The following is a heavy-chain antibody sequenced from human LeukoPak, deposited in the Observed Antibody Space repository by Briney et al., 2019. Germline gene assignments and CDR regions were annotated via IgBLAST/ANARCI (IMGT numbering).Heavy chain of an antibody. CDR3: ARVDGGFDI. CDR1: GFTFSSYS. J-gene: IGHJ3*02. Sequence: GRSLRLSCAGTGFTFSSYSMNWVRQASGKGLEWVSYISGSSSIIYNADSVKGRFTISRDNAKNSLYLQMNSLRDEDTAVYYCARVDGGFDIWGQGTMVTVSS. V-gene: IGHV3-48*02. CDR2: ISGSSSII.